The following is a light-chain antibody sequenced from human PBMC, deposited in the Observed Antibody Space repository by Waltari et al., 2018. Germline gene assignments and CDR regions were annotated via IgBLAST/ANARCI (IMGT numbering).Light chain of an antibody. J-gene: IGLJ3*02. CDR1: ASNIGDNV. V-gene: IGLV1-44*01. CDR3: ATWDDSPNGHWV. CDR2: RND. Sequence: QSVLTQPPSASGTPGQRVTISCSGRASNIGDNVVNWYQQFPGKAPKLVIYRNDQRPSGVPDRFSGYKSGTSASLAISGLQSEDEADYYCATWDDSPNGHWVFGGGTKVTVL.